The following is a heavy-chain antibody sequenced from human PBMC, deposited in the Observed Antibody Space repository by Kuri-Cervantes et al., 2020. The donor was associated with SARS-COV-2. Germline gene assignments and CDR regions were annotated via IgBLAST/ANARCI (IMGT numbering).Heavy chain of an antibody. Sequence: GESLKISCAASGFTFSSYSMNWVRQAPGKGLEWVSAISSTSTYINYVDSAKGRFTISRDDAKNSLYLQMSSLRAEDTAVYYCAREGTHLSSYYYMDVWGKGTTVTVSS. CDR2: ISSTSTYI. D-gene: IGHD2/OR15-2a*01. CDR3: AREGTHLSSYYYMDV. CDR1: GFTFSSYS. V-gene: IGHV3-21*01. J-gene: IGHJ6*03.